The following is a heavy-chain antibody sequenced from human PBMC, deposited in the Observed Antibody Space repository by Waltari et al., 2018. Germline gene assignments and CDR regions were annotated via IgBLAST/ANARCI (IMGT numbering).Heavy chain of an antibody. CDR2: INHSGST. D-gene: IGHD6-6*01. V-gene: IGHV4-34*01. Sequence: QVQLQQWGAGLLKPSETLSLTCAVYGGSFSGYYWSWIRQPPGKGLEWIGEINHSGSTNYNPSLKGRVTISVDTSKNQFSLKLSSVTAADTAVYYCARLGIAALPYYYYYYMDVWGKGTTVTISS. CDR1: GGSFSGYY. J-gene: IGHJ6*03. CDR3: ARLGIAALPYYYYYYMDV.